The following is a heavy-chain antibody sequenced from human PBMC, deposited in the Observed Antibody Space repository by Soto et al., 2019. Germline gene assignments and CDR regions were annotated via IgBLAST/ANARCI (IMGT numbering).Heavy chain of an antibody. V-gene: IGHV6-1*01. CDR1: VDSVSRNSPG. J-gene: IGHJ4*01. Sequence: SQTLSLTCALTVDSVSRNSPGRNWVRQSRSRGLEWLGRTYYRSKWYYEYAVSVRGRITINPHTSKNQYSLQLNSVTPEDTAVYFCARGEQYSGRIFDYWGQGTLVTVSS. D-gene: IGHD1-26*01. CDR3: ARGEQYSGRIFDY. CDR2: TYYRSKWYY.